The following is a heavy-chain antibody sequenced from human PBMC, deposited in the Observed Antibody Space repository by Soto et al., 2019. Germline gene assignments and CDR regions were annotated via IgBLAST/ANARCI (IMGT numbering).Heavy chain of an antibody. J-gene: IGHJ6*02. V-gene: IGHV1-18*01. CDR1: GYIFTSYG. D-gene: IGHD3-10*01. CDR2: ISAYNGNT. Sequence: QVQLVQSGAEVKKPGASVKVSCKASGYIFTSYGISWVRQAPGQGLEWMGWISAYNGNTNYAQKLQGRVTMTTDTSTSTAYMELRSLRSDVTAVYYCARVPGSGSFGIYHYYGMDVWGQGTTVTVSS. CDR3: ARVPGSGSFGIYHYYGMDV.